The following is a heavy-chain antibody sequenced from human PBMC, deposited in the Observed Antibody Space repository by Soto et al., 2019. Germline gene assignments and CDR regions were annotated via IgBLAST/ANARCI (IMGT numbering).Heavy chain of an antibody. J-gene: IGHJ3*02. CDR3: ARAPPRGTMIRYRQHAFDI. CDR1: GGTFSSYA. CDR2: ISAYNGNT. Sequence: GASVKVSCKASGGTFSSYAISWVRQAPGQGLEWMGWISAYNGNTNYAQKLQGRVTMTTDTSTSTAYMELRSLRSDDTAVYYCARAPPRGTMIRYRQHAFDIWGQGIMVTVSS. V-gene: IGHV1-18*01. D-gene: IGHD3-22*01.